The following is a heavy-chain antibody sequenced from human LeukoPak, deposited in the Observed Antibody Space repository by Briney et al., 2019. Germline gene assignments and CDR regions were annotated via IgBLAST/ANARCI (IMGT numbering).Heavy chain of an antibody. D-gene: IGHD5-18*01. CDR2: IYYSGST. V-gene: IGHV4-30-4*01. CDR1: GGALSRGDYY. J-gene: IGHJ4*02. CDR3: GSRGYTYGHFDY. Sequence: SGTLSLTCTVSGGALSRGDYYWSWIRQPPGKALVWLGYIYYSGSTYYKPCLRSRVPIPIETSKNQFSLKLSAVAAADTAMYYCGSRGYTYGHFDYWGPGNLVTVSS.